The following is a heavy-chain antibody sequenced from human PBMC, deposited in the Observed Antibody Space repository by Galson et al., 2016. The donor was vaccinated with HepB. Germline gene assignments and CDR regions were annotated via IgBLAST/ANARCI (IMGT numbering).Heavy chain of an antibody. Sequence: PALVKPTQTLTLTCTFSGFSLSTNGVAVGWIRQPPGKALEWLALVYWDDDTRYSPSLKNRLTVTKDTSKKQAVLTMIDVDPVDTATYYSAHRSRALGAHFDAFDVWGQGTEVTVSA. D-gene: IGHD3-3*01. CDR2: VYWDDDT. CDR3: AHRSRALGAHFDAFDV. J-gene: IGHJ3*01. V-gene: IGHV2-5*02. CDR1: GFSLSTNGVA.